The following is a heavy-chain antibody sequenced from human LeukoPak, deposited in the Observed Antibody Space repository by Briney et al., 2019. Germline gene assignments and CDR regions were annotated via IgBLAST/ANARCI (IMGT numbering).Heavy chain of an antibody. CDR3: ARGELRWPAY. CDR2: INLNSGGT. D-gene: IGHD4-23*01. V-gene: IGHV1-2*02. J-gene: IGHJ4*02. CDR1: GGTFSSYA. Sequence: VAPVKVSCKASGGTFSSYAISWVRQAPGQGLEWMGWINLNSGGTNYAQKFQGRVTMTRDTSISTAYMELSRLRSDDTAVYYCARGELRWPAYWGQGTLVTVSS.